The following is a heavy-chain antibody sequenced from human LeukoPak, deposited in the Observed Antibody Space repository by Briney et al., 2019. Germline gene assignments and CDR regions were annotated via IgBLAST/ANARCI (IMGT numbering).Heavy chain of an antibody. V-gene: IGHV3-30-3*01. CDR2: ISYDGSNK. CDR1: GFTFSSYA. CDR3: ASLYSYDYGDYAFDY. Sequence: PGGSLRLSCAASGFTFSSYAMHWVRQAPGKGLEWVAVISYDGSNKYYADSVKGRFTISRDNSKDTLYLQMNSLRAEDTAVYYCASLYSYDYGDYAFDYWGQGTLVTVSS. D-gene: IGHD4-17*01. J-gene: IGHJ4*02.